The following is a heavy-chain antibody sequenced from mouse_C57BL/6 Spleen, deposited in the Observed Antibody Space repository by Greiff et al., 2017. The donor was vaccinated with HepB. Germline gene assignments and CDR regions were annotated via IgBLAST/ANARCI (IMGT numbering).Heavy chain of an antibody. D-gene: IGHD4-1*01. V-gene: IGHV3-6*01. CDR2: ISYDGSN. J-gene: IGHJ3*01. CDR3: ARGWDETGFAY. Sequence: VQLQQSGPGLVKPSQSLSLTCSVTGYSITSGYNWNWIRQFPGNKLEWMGYISYDGSNNYNPSLKNRISITRDTSKNQFFLKLNSVTTEDTATYYCARGWDETGFAYWGQGTLVTVSA. CDR1: GYSITSGYN.